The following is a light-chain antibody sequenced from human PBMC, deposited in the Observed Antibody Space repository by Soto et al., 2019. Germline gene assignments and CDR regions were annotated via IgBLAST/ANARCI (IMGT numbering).Light chain of an antibody. Sequence: DIQMTQAPSSLSASVGDRVTISCRASQSISSYLNWYQHKQGKAPKLLIYAASSLQSGVPSRFSGSGSGTDFTLTISSLQPEDFATYYCQQSSSTPQTFGQGTKEEIK. V-gene: IGKV1-39*01. CDR1: QSISSY. CDR2: AAS. J-gene: IGKJ1*01. CDR3: QQSSSTPQT.